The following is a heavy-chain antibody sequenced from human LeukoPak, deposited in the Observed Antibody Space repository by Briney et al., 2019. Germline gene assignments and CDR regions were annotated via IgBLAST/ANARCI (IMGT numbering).Heavy chain of an antibody. V-gene: IGHV1-18*01. CDR2: ISAYNGNT. CDR1: GYTFTNFG. CDR3: ARDFGRNGDFHAFDI. D-gene: IGHD4-17*01. Sequence: ASVKVSCKASGYTFTNFGIIWVRQAPGQGLEWMGWISAYNGNTDSAQKLQGRVTMTTDTSTSTAYMELRSLIPDDTAVYYCARDFGRNGDFHAFDIWGQGTMVTVSS. J-gene: IGHJ3*02.